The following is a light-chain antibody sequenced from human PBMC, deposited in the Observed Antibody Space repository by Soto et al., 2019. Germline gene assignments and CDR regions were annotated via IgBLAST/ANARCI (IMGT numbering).Light chain of an antibody. J-gene: IGLJ3*02. CDR3: SSYTSSSTQV. CDR1: STDVAGYKY. V-gene: IGLV2-14*01. Sequence: QSALTQPASVSGSPGQSITISCTGTSTDVAGYKYVSWFQQYPGKAPKLMIYEVSNRPSGVSNRFSGSKSGNTASLTISGLQAEDEADYYCSSYTSSSTQVFGGGTKLTVL. CDR2: EVS.